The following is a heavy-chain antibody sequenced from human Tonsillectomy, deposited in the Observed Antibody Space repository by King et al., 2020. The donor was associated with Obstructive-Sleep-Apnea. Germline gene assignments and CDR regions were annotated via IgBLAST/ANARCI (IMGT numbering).Heavy chain of an antibody. CDR2: IKQDGSEK. CDR1: GFTFSTYW. V-gene: IGHV3-7*03. Sequence: VQLVESGGGLVQPGGSLRLSCAASGFTFSTYWMSWGRQAPGKGREWVANIKQDGSEKYYVDSVKGRFTLSRDNAKNSLYLQMNSLRAEDTAVYYCASLDLKQYCSSPSCYYYWGQGTLVTVSS. D-gene: IGHD2-2*01. CDR3: ASLDLKQYCSSPSCYYY. J-gene: IGHJ4*02.